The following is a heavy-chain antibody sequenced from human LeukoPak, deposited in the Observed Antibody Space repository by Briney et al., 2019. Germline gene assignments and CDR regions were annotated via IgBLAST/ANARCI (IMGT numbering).Heavy chain of an antibody. V-gene: IGHV3-15*01. CDR1: GFTFSNAW. D-gene: IGHD6-19*01. J-gene: IGHJ4*02. CDR3: TTDPIAVAGDVDY. CDR2: IKSKTDGGTT. Sequence: GGSLRLSCAASGFTFSNAWMSWVRQAPGKGLKWVGRIKSKTDGGTTDYAAPVKGRFTISRDDSKNTLYLQMNSLKTEDTAVYYCTTDPIAVAGDVDYWGQGTLVTVSS.